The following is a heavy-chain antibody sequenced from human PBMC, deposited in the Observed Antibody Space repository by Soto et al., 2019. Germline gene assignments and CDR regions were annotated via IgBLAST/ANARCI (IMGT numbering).Heavy chain of an antibody. V-gene: IGHV4-59*01. Sequence: PSETLSLTGTVSGGALGSYYWSWIRQPRVKGLEWIGYVFYTGRANYNASLKSRVSISLDTSNYQFSLKLSSVTAADTAVYYCAKDGAARMTTNPYYYNGMDVWGPGTTVTVSS. CDR2: VFYTGRA. CDR1: GGALGSYY. CDR3: AKDGAARMTTNPYYYNGMDV. J-gene: IGHJ6*02. D-gene: IGHD4-17*01.